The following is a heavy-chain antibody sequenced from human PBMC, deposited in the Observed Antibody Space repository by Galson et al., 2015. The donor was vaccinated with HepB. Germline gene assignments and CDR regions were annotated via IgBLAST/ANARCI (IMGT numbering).Heavy chain of an antibody. Sequence: QSGAEVKKPGASVKASCKASGGTFSSYAISWVRQAPGQGLEWMGGIIPIFGIANYAQKFQGRVTITADESTSTAYMELSSLRSEDTAVYYCARVSGRYCSGGSCSYFDYWGQGTLVTVSS. CDR2: IIPIFGIA. CDR1: GGTFSSYA. CDR3: ARVSGRYCSGGSCSYFDY. D-gene: IGHD2-15*01. J-gene: IGHJ4*02. V-gene: IGHV1-69*13.